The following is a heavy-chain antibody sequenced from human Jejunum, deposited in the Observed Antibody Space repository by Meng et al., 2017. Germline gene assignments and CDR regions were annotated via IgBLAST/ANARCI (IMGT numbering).Heavy chain of an antibody. CDR2: INPYSGAT. D-gene: IGHD4-17*01. Sequence: ASVKVSCKASGYTFTGYQVHWVRQAPGQGLEWMGWINPYSGATNYAQKFQGRVTLTRDTSISTAYMDLSSLRSDDTAVYYCARGPSDYGVNHGMDVWGQGTMVTVSS. CDR3: ARGPSDYGVNHGMDV. CDR1: GYTFTGYQ. V-gene: IGHV1-2*02. J-gene: IGHJ6*02.